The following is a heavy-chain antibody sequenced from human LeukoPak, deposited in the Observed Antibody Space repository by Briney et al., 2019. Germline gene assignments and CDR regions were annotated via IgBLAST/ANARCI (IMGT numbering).Heavy chain of an antibody. V-gene: IGHV3-23*01. CDR2: ISGSYGIT. CDR1: GFTLSTFA. CDR3: AKDPAGTTLNWFDP. Sequence: PGGSLRLSCAASGFTLSTFAMSWVRQAPGKGLEWVAGISGSYGITYYVDSVKGRFTISRDNSKNTLFLQMNRLRAVDHAGYYWAKDPAGTTLNWFDPWGQGTLVTVSS. D-gene: IGHD6-19*01. J-gene: IGHJ5*02.